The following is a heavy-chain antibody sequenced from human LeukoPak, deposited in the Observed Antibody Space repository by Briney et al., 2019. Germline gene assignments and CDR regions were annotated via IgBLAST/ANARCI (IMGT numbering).Heavy chain of an antibody. J-gene: IGHJ6*02. V-gene: IGHV4-34*01. CDR3: ARGDVFRLQYYYYGMDV. D-gene: IGHD3-3*01. CDR2: INHSGST. Sequence: PSETLFLTCAVYGGSFSGYYWSWIRQPPGKGLEGIGEINHSGSTNYHPSLKSRFTISVDTSKTQFSLKLSSVTAADTAVYYCARGDVFRLQYYYYGMDVWGQGTTVTVSS. CDR1: GGSFSGYY.